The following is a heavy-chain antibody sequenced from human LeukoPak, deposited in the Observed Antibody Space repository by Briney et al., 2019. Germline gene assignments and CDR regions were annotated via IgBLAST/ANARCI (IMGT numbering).Heavy chain of an antibody. J-gene: IGHJ5*02. CDR2: IYYRGNT. D-gene: IGHD4-17*01. CDR1: GGSFSGYY. V-gene: IGHV4-34*01. Sequence: SETLSLTCAVYGGSFSGYYWSWIRQPPGKGLEWIGSIYYRGNTYFNSSLKSRVTMSVDTSKNQFSLKLTSVTAADTAVYYCARDTVINPGFDPWGQGTLVIVSS. CDR3: ARDTVINPGFDP.